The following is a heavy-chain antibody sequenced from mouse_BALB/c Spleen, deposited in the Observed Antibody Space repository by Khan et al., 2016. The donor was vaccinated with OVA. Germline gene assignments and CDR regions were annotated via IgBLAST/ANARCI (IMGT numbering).Heavy chain of an antibody. V-gene: IGHV2-6-5*01. CDR2: IWGGGST. CDR3: AKGVWSYYYALDY. J-gene: IGHJ4*01. CDR1: GFSLTDYG. Sequence: VQRVESGPGLVAPSQSLSITCTVSGFSLTDYGVSWIRQPPGKGLEWLGVIWGGGSTYYNSALKSRLSISKDNSKSQVFLNMSSLQTDDTAMYDCAKGVWSYYYALDYWGQGTSVTVSS.